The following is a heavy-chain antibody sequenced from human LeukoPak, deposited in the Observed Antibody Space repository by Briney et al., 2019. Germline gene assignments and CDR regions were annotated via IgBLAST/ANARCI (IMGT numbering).Heavy chain of an antibody. J-gene: IGHJ6*03. V-gene: IGHV1-69*01. D-gene: IGHD2-2*01. CDR1: GGTFSSYA. CDR3: AIDIVVVPAAIVDYYYYYMDV. Sequence: SVKVSCKASGGTFSSYAISWVRQAPGQGLEWMGGIIPIFGTANYAQKFQGRVTITADESTSTAYMELSSLRSEDTAVYHCAIDIVVVPAAIVDYYYYYMDVWGKGTTVTVSS. CDR2: IIPIFGTA.